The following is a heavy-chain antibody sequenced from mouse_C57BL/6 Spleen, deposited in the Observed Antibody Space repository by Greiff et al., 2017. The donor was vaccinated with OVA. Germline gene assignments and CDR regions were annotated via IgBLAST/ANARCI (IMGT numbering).Heavy chain of an antibody. CDR1: GFTFSSYA. CDR2: ISDGGSYT. J-gene: IGHJ1*03. D-gene: IGHD1-1*01. Sequence: EVMLVESGGGLVKPGGSLKLSCAASGFTFSSYAMSWVRQTPEKRLEWVATISDGGSYTYYPDNVKGRFTIARDNAKNNLYLQMSHLKSEDTAMYYCARAPTVVARDWYFDVWGTGTTVTVSS. CDR3: ARAPTVVARDWYFDV. V-gene: IGHV5-4*03.